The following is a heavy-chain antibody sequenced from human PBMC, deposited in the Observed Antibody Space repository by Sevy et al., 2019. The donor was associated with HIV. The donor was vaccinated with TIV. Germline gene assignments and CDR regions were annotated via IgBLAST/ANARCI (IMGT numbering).Heavy chain of an antibody. V-gene: IGHV3-23*01. J-gene: IGHJ4*02. CDR3: AKDRRPGYNYGVFHQ. CDR2: ISSSGGTT. Sequence: GGSLRLSCAASGFTFSTHGMNWVRQVPGKGLEWVSSISSSGGTTSYADSVKGQFTISRDNSKNTLYLQMNSLAVEATGIYYCAKDRRPGYNYGVFHQWGQGTLVTVSS. CDR1: GFTFSTHG. D-gene: IGHD5-18*01.